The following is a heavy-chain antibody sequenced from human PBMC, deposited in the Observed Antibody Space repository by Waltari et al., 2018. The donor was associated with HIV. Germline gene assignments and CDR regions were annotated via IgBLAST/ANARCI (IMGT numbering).Heavy chain of an antibody. D-gene: IGHD3-22*01. V-gene: IGHV3-9*01. Sequence: EVQLVESGGGLVQHGRSLRLSCAASGFTFDDYAMNWVRQGPGKGLEVVSGISWNSGTMGYADSVKCRVTISRDNAKKLLYLQMNSLRSEDTALYYCAKDVDGGFSMIVVVLSDWGQGTLVTVSS. CDR2: ISWNSGTM. CDR1: GFTFDDYA. J-gene: IGHJ4*02. CDR3: AKDVDGGFSMIVVVLSD.